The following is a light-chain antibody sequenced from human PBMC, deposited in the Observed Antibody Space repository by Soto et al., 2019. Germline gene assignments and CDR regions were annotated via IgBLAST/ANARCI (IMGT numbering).Light chain of an antibody. Sequence: QLVLTQPPSASGTPGQRVTISCSGSSSNIGSNYVYWYQQLPGTAPTLLIYRNNQRPSGVPDRFSGSKSGTSASLAISGLRSEDEADYYCAAWDDSLSGWVFGGGTKLTVL. J-gene: IGLJ3*02. CDR1: SSNIGSNY. CDR3: AAWDDSLSGWV. CDR2: RNN. V-gene: IGLV1-47*01.